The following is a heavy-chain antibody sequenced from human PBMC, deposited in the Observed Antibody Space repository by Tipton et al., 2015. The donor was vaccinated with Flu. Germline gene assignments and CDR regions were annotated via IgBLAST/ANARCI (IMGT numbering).Heavy chain of an antibody. J-gene: IGHJ4*02. CDR1: GYTFTSNH. CDR2: MNPRDETT. CDR3: ARDGGQYGDCGH. D-gene: IGHD4-17*01. V-gene: IGHV1-46*01. Sequence: QLVQSGPEVKKPGASVKVSCKTSGYTFTSNHMHWVRQVPGQGLEWMGIMNPRDETTTYAQRFQGRVSMTSDTSTSTVYMELSSLRSDDTAVYYCARDGGQYGDCGHWGQGTLVTVSS.